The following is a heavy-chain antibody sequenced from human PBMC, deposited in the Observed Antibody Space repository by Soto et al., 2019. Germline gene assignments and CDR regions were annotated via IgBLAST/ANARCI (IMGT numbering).Heavy chain of an antibody. CDR2: INHSGST. CDR3: ARRLRNYYYYGMDV. V-gene: IGHV4-34*01. J-gene: IGHJ6*02. Sequence: ASETLSLTCAVYGGSFSGYYWSWIRQPPGKGLEWIGEINHSGSTNYNPSLKSRVTISVDTSKNQFSLKLSSVTAADTAVYYCARRLRNYYYYGMDVWGQGTTLTVSS. CDR1: GGSFSGYY.